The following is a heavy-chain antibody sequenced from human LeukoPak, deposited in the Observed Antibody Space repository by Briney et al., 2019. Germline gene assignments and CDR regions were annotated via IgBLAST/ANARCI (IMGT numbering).Heavy chain of an antibody. Sequence: ASVKVSCTASGYTFTGYYMHWVRQAPGQGLEWMGWINPNSGGTNYAQKFQGRVTMTKDTSISTAYMEPSRQRSDDTAVYYCSSAQSSSDLDYWGQGTLVTVSS. CDR1: GYTFTGYY. CDR3: SSAQSSSDLDY. D-gene: IGHD3-22*01. J-gene: IGHJ4*02. CDR2: INPNSGGT. V-gene: IGHV1-2*02.